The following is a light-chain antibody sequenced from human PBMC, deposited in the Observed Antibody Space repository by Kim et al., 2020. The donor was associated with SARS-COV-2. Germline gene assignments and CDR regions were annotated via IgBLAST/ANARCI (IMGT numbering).Light chain of an antibody. V-gene: IGKV3-11*01. J-gene: IGKJ4*01. CDR3: QQRYDWPLT. Sequence: SPVERANLPCSASQSVSSTYLSWYQQKPGQPPRLLSCETSNRDTGIPARFSGSGSGTGFTLTISSLEPEDFAVYYCQQRYDWPLTFGGGTKVDIK. CDR2: ETS. CDR1: QSVSSTY.